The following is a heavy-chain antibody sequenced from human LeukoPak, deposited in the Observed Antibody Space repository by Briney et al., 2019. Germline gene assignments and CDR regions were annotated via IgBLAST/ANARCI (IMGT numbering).Heavy chain of an antibody. D-gene: IGHD2-2*01. CDR3: ASPRCSKTSCYPWVGYYYYGKDV. V-gene: IGHV1-69*13. CDR1: GGTFSSYA. J-gene: IGHJ6*02. Sequence: GASVKVSCKASGGTFSSYAISWVRQAPGQGLEWMGGIIPIFGTANYAQKFQGRVTITADESTSTAYMELSSLRSEDTAVYYCASPRCSKTSCYPWVGYYYYGKDVWGQGTKVNVSS. CDR2: IIPIFGTA.